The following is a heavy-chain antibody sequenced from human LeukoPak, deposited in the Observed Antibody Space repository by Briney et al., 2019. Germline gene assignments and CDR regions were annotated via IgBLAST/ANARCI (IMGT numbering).Heavy chain of an antibody. Sequence: GGSLRLSCAASGFTFSSYAMHWVRQAPGKGLEWVAVISYDGSNKYYADSVKGRFTISRDNSKNTLYLQMNSLRAEDTAVYYCARGEDFGSTMKYYFDYWGQGTLVTVSS. CDR2: ISYDGSNK. CDR1: GFTFSSYA. CDR3: ARGEDFGSTMKYYFDY. D-gene: IGHD3-10*01. J-gene: IGHJ4*02. V-gene: IGHV3-30-3*01.